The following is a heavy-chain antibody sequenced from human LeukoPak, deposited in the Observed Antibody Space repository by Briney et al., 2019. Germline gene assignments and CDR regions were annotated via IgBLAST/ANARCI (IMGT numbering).Heavy chain of an antibody. CDR1: GHTLTQLS. CDR3: AAVRTSPRDFYDDTASRNPFAY. V-gene: IGHV1-24*01. Sequence: ASVRVSCKVSGHTLTQLSMHWVRQAPGKGLEWMGGFHPEEGAPNLAQNFQGRISMTEDTSIDTAYLGLTSLTSDDTAVYFCAAVRTSPRDFYDDTASRNPFAYWRQGTLVTVSS. D-gene: IGHD5-18*01. J-gene: IGHJ4*02. CDR2: FHPEEGAP.